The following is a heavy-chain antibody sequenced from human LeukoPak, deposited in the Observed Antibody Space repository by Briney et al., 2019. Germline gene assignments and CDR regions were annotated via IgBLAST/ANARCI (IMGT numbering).Heavy chain of an antibody. J-gene: IGHJ5*02. CDR3: ARDDRYNNYGSGWFDP. V-gene: IGHV1-2*06. Sequence: GASVKVSCKASGYTFTGYYMHWVRQAPGQGLEWMGRINPNSGGTNYAQKFQGRVTMTRDTSISTAYMELSRLRSDDTAVYYCARDDRYNNYGSGWFDPWGQGTLVTVSS. CDR2: INPNSGGT. CDR1: GYTFTGYY. D-gene: IGHD4-11*01.